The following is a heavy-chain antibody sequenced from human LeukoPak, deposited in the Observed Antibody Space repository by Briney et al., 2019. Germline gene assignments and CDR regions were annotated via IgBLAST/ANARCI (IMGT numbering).Heavy chain of an antibody. CDR1: GGSISSSSYY. Sequence: SETLSLTCTVSGGSISSSSYYWGWIRQPPGKGLEWIGYSDHSGSTNYNPSLKSRVTISVDTSKNQISLKLSSVTAADTAVYHCVRNRAFDIWGQGTMVTVSS. V-gene: IGHV4-61*05. CDR3: VRNRAFDI. J-gene: IGHJ3*02. CDR2: SDHSGST.